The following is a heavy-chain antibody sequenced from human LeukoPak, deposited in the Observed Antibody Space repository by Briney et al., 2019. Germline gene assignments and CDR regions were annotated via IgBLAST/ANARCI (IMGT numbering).Heavy chain of an antibody. CDR3: ARVLGYGVDY. D-gene: IGHD4-17*01. CDR2: IYYSGST. Sequence: SETLSLTCTVSGGSISSSSYYWGWIRQPPGKGLEWIGSIYYSGSTYYNPSLKSRVTISVDTSKNQFSLKLSSVTAADTAVYYCARVLGYGVDYWGQGTLVTVSS. CDR1: GGSISSSSYY. J-gene: IGHJ4*02. V-gene: IGHV4-39*01.